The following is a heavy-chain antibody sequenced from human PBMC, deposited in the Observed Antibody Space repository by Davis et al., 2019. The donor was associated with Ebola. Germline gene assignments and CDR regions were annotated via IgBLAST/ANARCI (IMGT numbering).Heavy chain of an antibody. J-gene: IGHJ4*02. D-gene: IGHD5-12*01. CDR2: TYYNSKRYN. CDR1: GDSVSINSGG. CDR3: ARGWLRSAFDY. V-gene: IGHV6-1*01. Sequence: PSETLSLTCAISGDSVSINSGGWNWIRQSPSRGLEWLGRTYYNSKRYNDYAVSVKSRININPDTSKNQFSLQLNSVTPEDTAVYYCARGWLRSAFDYWGQGTLVTVSS.